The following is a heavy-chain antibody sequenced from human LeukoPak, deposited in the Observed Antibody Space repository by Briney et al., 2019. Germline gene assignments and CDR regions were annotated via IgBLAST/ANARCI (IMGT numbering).Heavy chain of an antibody. CDR3: AKESLCSGGSCSPHFDY. V-gene: IGHV3-33*06. CDR1: GFTFSSYG. CDR2: IWYDGSNK. D-gene: IGHD2-15*01. Sequence: GGSLRLSCAASGFTFSSYGMHWVRQAPGKGREWVEVIWYDGSNKYYADSVKGRFTISRDNSKNTLYLQMNSLRAEDTAVYYCAKESLCSGGSCSPHFDYWGQGTLVTVSS. J-gene: IGHJ4*02.